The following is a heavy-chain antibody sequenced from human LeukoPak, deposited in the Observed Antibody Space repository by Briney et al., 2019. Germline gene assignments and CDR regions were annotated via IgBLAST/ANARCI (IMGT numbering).Heavy chain of an antibody. CDR1: GFTFNSHS. Sequence: GGSLRLSCEASGFTFNSHSMNWVRQAPGKGLEWVAFLRYDGSNRSYADSVKGRFTISRDNSKNTLYLQMNSLRAEDTAVYYCAKDVDLFGELYFDSWGQGTLVTVSS. CDR3: AKDVDLFGELYFDS. CDR2: LRYDGSNR. J-gene: IGHJ4*02. V-gene: IGHV3-30*02. D-gene: IGHD3-10*02.